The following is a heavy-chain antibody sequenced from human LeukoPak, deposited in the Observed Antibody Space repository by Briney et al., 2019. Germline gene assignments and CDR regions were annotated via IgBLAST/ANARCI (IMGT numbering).Heavy chain of an antibody. D-gene: IGHD2-15*01. CDR1: GCTFSSYA. V-gene: IGHV3-23*01. CDR3: AKPFDVVVVVAAAGASGFDY. J-gene: IGHJ4*02. CDR2: IGASGGST. Sequence: GGSLRLSCATSGCTFSSYAMSWVRQAPGKGLGWVSGIGASGGSTYYADSVKGRFTISRDNSKNTLHLQMNSLRAEDTAVYYCAKPFDVVVVVAAAGASGFDYWGQGTLVTVSS.